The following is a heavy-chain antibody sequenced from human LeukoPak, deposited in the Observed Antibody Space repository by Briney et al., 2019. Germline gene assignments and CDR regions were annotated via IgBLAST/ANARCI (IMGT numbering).Heavy chain of an antibody. J-gene: IGHJ4*02. CDR1: GGSFSGYY. V-gene: IGHV4-34*01. Sequence: SETLSLTCAVYGGSFSGYYWSWIRQPPGKGLEWIREINHSGSTNYNPSLKSRVTISVDTSKNQFSLKLSSVTPPDTAGYYCARGPVTDGGTSNYWGQGTLVTVSS. CDR3: ARGPVTDGGTSNY. D-gene: IGHD4-23*01. CDR2: INHSGST.